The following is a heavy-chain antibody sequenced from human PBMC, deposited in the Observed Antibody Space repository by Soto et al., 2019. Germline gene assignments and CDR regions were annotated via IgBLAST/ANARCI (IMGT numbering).Heavy chain of an antibody. V-gene: IGHV3-23*01. CDR3: ATEMGATQGPFDN. J-gene: IGHJ4*02. CDR1: VFPFGANA. Sequence: EVQVLESGGGLVQPGGSLRLSCVVSVFPFGANAMSWVRQAPGKGLEWVSGLSNTGRRTSYADSVKGRFNISRDNSENTVYRQMTSLRVEDTAVYYWATEMGATQGPFDNWGQGTLGTVSS. CDR2: LSNTGRRT. D-gene: IGHD1-26*01.